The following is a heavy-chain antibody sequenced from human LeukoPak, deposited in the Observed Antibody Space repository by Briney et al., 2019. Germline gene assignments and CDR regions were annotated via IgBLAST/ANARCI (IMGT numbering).Heavy chain of an antibody. Sequence: SETLSLTCAVYGGSFSGYYWTWIRQSPGKGLEWIGEINPSGRTSYNPSLKSRLTISLDASKNQFSLNLRSLTAADTAVYYCARGRQEVSMIVVVMTAVSYYLDVWGKGTTVTV. CDR2: INPSGRT. CDR3: ARGRQEVSMIVVVMTAVSYYLDV. D-gene: IGHD3-22*01. V-gene: IGHV4-34*01. CDR1: GGSFSGYY. J-gene: IGHJ6*03.